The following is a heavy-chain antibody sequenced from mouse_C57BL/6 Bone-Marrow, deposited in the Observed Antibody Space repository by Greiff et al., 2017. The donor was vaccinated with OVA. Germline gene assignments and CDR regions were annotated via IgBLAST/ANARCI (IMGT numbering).Heavy chain of an antibody. D-gene: IGHD4-1*01. CDR3: AELTGKGGYYFDY. CDR2: IYPRDGST. J-gene: IGHJ2*01. V-gene: IGHV1-85*01. CDR1: GYTFTSYD. Sequence: VQLQQSGPELVKPGASVKLSCKASGYTFTSYDINWVKQRPGQGLEWIGWIYPRDGSTKYNEKFKGKATLTVDTSSSTAYMELHSLTSEDSAVYFCAELTGKGGYYFDYGGQGTTFTFPS.